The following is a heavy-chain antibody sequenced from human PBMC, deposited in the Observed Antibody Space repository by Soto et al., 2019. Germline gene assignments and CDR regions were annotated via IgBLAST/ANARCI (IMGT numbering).Heavy chain of an antibody. D-gene: IGHD2-21*02. CDR3: ARIAYCGGDCYSPGWFDP. CDR2: IYPGDSDT. V-gene: IGHV5-51*01. Sequence: PGESLKTSCQCPGYSFTSYWIGWVRQMPGKGLEWMGIIYPGDSDTRYSPSFQGQVTISADKSISTAYLQWSSLKASDTAMYYCARIAYCGGDCYSPGWFDPWGQGTLVTVSS. CDR1: GYSFTSYW. J-gene: IGHJ5*02.